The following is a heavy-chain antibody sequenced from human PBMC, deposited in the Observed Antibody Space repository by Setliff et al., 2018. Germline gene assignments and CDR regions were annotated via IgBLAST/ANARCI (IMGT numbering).Heavy chain of an antibody. Sequence: VSCKASGYTFTGYYMHWVRQAPGQGLEWMGWINPNSGGTNYAQKFQGWVTMTRDTSISTAYMELSRLRSDDTATYYCVHNIYPNMAHFDYWGQGMLVTVSS. D-gene: IGHD2-8*01. J-gene: IGHJ4*02. CDR2: INPNSGGT. V-gene: IGHV1-2*04. CDR3: VHNIYPNMAHFDY. CDR1: GYTFTGYY.